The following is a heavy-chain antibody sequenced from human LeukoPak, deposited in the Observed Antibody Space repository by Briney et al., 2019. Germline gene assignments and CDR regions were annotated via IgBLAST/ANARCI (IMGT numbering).Heavy chain of an antibody. CDR1: DGSISSNSYY. J-gene: IGHJ6*03. V-gene: IGHV4-39*01. D-gene: IGHD5-18*01. Sequence: SETLSLTCTVSDGSISSNSYYWGWIRQPPGKGLEWIANIYYSGNTYYNPSLKSRVTISVDTSKNQFSLKLSSVTAADTAVYYCARQMPRPSYPYYYYYYMDVWGKGTTVTISS. CDR2: IYYSGNT. CDR3: ARQMPRPSYPYYYYYYMDV.